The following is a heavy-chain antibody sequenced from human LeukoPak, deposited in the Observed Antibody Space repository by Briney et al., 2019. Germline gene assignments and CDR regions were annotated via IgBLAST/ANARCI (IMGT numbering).Heavy chain of an antibody. Sequence: SETLSLTCTVSGGSISSGSYYWSWIRQPAGKGLEWIGRIYTSGSTNYNPSLKSRVTISLDTSKNQFSLRLSSVTAADTAVYYCARGSRYYDILTGYYRREYYFDYWGQGTLVTVSS. J-gene: IGHJ4*02. CDR3: ARGSRYYDILTGYYRREYYFDY. D-gene: IGHD3-9*01. V-gene: IGHV4-61*02. CDR1: GGSISSGSYY. CDR2: IYTSGST.